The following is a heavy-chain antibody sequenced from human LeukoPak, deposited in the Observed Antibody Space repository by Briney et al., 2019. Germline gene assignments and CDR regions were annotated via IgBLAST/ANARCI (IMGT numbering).Heavy chain of an antibody. CDR3: ARLNDSSGLDAFDI. CDR2: IYYSGST. V-gene: IGHV4-31*03. D-gene: IGHD3-22*01. CDR1: GGSISSGGYY. J-gene: IGHJ3*02. Sequence: SSETLSLTCTVSGGSISSGGYYWSWIRQHPGKGLEWIGYIYYSGSTYYNPSLKSRVTISVDTSKNQFSLKLSSVTAADTAVYYCARLNDSSGLDAFDIWGQGTMVTVPS.